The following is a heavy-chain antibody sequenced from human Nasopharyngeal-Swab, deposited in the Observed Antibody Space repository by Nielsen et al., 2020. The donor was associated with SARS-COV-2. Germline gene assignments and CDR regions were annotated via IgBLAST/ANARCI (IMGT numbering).Heavy chain of an antibody. J-gene: IGHJ4*02. CDR1: GDSFADYH. D-gene: IGHD6-25*01. Sequence: SETLSLTCAVYGDSFADYHWSWIRQPPGKGLEWIGGMKPSGATNYNPSLKSRVTVSVDTSKNQFFLNLRSVTAADTAVYYCAGHPADFDYWGQGTLVTVSS. CDR3: AGHPADFDY. CDR2: MKPSGAT. V-gene: IGHV4-34*01.